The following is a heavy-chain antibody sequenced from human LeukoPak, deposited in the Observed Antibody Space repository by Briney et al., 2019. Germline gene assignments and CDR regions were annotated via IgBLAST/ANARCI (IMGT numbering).Heavy chain of an antibody. J-gene: IGHJ3*02. CDR1: GFTFSSYG. Sequence: GSLRLSCAASGFTFSSYGMHWVRQAPGKGLEWVAVISYDGSNKYYADSVKGRFTISRDNSKNTLYLQMNSLRAEDTAVYYCAKGRDYYDSSGLYAFDIWGQGTMVTVSS. CDR3: AKGRDYYDSSGLYAFDI. D-gene: IGHD3-22*01. CDR2: ISYDGSNK. V-gene: IGHV3-30*18.